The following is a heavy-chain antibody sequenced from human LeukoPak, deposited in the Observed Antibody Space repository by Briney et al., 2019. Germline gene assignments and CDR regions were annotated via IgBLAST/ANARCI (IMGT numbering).Heavy chain of an antibody. V-gene: IGHV3-23*01. CDR3: VRDNPRQQGFAY. Sequence: GSLLLSSAASGFTFSSYAMSWVRQAPGEGLEWVSAISGSGGSTYYADSVKGRFTISRDNSKNTLYLQMNSLRAEDTAVYYCVRDNPRQQGFAYWGQGTLVTVSS. CDR2: ISGSGGST. J-gene: IGHJ4*02. D-gene: IGHD6-13*01. CDR1: GFTFSSYA.